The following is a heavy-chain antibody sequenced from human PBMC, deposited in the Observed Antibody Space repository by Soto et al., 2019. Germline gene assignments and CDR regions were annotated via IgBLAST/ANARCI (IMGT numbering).Heavy chain of an antibody. D-gene: IGHD7-27*01. J-gene: IGHJ2*01. CDR1: GGSISTYY. CDR3: ARVTGASSWYLDL. CDR2: VHYSGST. V-gene: IGHV4-59*01. Sequence: QVQLQESGPGLVKPSETLSLTCTVSGGSISTYYWSWIRQTPGMGLEWIAYVHYSGSTNYNPSLRSRVTISVDTSKDHFSLWLTSVTAADTAVYYCARVTGASSWYLDLWGRGTLVTVSS.